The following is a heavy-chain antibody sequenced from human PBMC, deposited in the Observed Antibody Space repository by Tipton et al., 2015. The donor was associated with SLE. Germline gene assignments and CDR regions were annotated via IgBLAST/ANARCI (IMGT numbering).Heavy chain of an antibody. CDR3: ARDSGVVTSYYYYGMDV. D-gene: IGHD3-3*01. Sequence: LSLTCTVSGGSISSYYWSWIRQPAGKGLEWIGRIYTSGSTNYNPSLKSRVTMSVDTSKNQFSLKLSSVTAADTAVYYCARDSGVVTSYYYYGMDVWGQGTTVTVSS. CDR2: IYTSGST. J-gene: IGHJ6*02. CDR1: GGSISSYY. V-gene: IGHV4-4*07.